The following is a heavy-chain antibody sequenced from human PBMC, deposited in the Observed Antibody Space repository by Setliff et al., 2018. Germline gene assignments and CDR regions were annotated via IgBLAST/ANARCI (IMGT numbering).Heavy chain of an antibody. V-gene: IGHV3-23*01. CDR2: ISASGRTT. D-gene: IGHD3-3*01. Sequence: GGSLRLSCAASRFTFSNYAMSWVRQAPGKGLEWVSAISASGRTTYSADSVKGRFTISRDNSKNTLSLQMNSLRAEDTAVYYCAKFTIWNLDLGPFDYWGQGTLVTVSS. J-gene: IGHJ4*02. CDR1: RFTFSNYA. CDR3: AKFTIWNLDLGPFDY.